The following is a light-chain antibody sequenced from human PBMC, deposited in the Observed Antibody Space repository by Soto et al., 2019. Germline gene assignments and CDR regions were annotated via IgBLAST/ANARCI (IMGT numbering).Light chain of an antibody. V-gene: IGKV1-5*01. J-gene: IGKJ4*01. CDR3: QQYDSYPLT. CDR1: QSINNL. CDR2: DVS. Sequence: HVTESPCSLSASVGYRFTVTCLASQSINNLLAWYQQKPGKAPKFLIYDVSTLESGVPSRFSGSGSGTEFTLTISSLQPEDFATYYCQQYDSYPLTFGGGTKVDIK.